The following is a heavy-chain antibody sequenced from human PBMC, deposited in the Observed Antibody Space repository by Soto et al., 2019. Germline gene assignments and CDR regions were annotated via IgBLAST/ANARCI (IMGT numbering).Heavy chain of an antibody. V-gene: IGHV2-5*02. D-gene: IGHD1-26*01. J-gene: IGHJ4*02. CDR2: IYWDDDK. Sequence: QITLKESGPTLVKPTQTLTLTCTFSGFSLSTSGVGVGWIRQPPGKALEWLTFIYWDDDKRNSPFLKSRLTITKDTSKNQVVLTMTNMDPVDTATYYWAHLVGAGITYYFDSWGQGTLVTVSS. CDR1: GFSLSTSGVG. CDR3: AHLVGAGITYYFDS.